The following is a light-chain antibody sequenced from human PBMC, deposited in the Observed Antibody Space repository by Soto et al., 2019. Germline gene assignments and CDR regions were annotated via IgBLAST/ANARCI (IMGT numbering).Light chain of an antibody. CDR3: QQYDNWPPLT. CDR2: GAS. V-gene: IGKV3-15*01. Sequence: ELVMTQSPATLSVSPGERATLSCRASQSVHSSLAWYQQKPGQAPRLLIYGASTRATGIPARFSGSGSGTEFTLTISSLQSEDFAVYYCQQYDNWPPLTFGGGTKVEIK. CDR1: QSVHSS. J-gene: IGKJ4*01.